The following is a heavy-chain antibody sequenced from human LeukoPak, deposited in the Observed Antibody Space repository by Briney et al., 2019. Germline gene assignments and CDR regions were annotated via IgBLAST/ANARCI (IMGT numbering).Heavy chain of an antibody. D-gene: IGHD3-22*01. CDR3: TTQKDYYDGSGYQNEY. V-gene: IGHV3-15*01. Sequence: GGSLRLSCAASGFTFSNAWMSWVRQAPGKGLEWVGRIKDKTYGGTTDYAAPVKGRFIILRDDSKNTLYLQMNSLKTEDTAVYYCTTQKDYYDGSGYQNEYWGQGTLVAVSS. CDR1: GFTFSNAW. CDR2: IKDKTYGGTT. J-gene: IGHJ1*01.